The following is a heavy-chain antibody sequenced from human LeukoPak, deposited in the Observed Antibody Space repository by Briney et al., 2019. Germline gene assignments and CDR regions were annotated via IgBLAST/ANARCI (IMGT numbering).Heavy chain of an antibody. CDR3: ARDYYYYIDV. V-gene: IGHV3-7*01. J-gene: IGHJ6*03. Sequence: GGSLRLSCTASGINFSNYWMSWVRQAPGKGLEGVANIKLDGTTKDYVDSVKGRFTIFRDNAKNSLYLQMNSLRAEDTAVYYCARDYYYYIDVWGKGTTVTVSS. CDR1: GINFSNYW. CDR2: IKLDGTTK.